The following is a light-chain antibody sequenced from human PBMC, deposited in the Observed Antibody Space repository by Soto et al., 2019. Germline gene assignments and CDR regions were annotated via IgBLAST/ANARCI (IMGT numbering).Light chain of an antibody. V-gene: IGKV3-15*01. CDR2: DAS. J-gene: IGKJ4*02. Sequence: EIVTTQPPGTLSVSPLERATPXLMASQSVRSSLAWYQQKPGQAPRLFIYDASTRATGIPARFSGSGSGTEFTLTISSLEPEDFAVYFCQQRSSWPLTFGGGTKVDIK. CDR3: QQRSSWPLT. CDR1: QSVRSS.